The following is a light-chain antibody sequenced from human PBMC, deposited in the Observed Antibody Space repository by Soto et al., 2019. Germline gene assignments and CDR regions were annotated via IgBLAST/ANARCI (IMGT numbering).Light chain of an antibody. V-gene: IGKV3-15*01. CDR2: GAS. CDR1: QSISSN. Sequence: EIVLTQSPATLSMSPGERATLSCRASQSISSNLAWTQQKPGQAPRLLIYGASTRATGIPDRFSGNGSGTEFTLTISSLQSEDFAVYYCQQYNNWPWTFGQGTKVEIK. CDR3: QQYNNWPWT. J-gene: IGKJ1*01.